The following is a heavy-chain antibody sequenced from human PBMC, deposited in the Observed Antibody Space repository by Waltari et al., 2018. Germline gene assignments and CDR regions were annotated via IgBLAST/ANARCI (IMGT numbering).Heavy chain of an antibody. J-gene: IGHJ4*02. CDR2: INANSGGT. Sequence: QVQLVQSGAEVKKPGASVKVSCKASGYTFTGYYMHWVRQAPGQGLEWMGWINANSGGTNYAQKFQGRVTMTRDMSISTAYMELSRLRSDDTAVYYCARDYYGSGAVDYWGQGTLVTVSS. D-gene: IGHD3-10*01. CDR3: ARDYYGSGAVDY. V-gene: IGHV1-2*02. CDR1: GYTFTGYY.